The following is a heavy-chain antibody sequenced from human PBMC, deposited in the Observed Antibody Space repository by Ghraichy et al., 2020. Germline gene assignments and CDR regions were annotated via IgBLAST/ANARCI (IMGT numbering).Heavy chain of an antibody. CDR2: IYYSGST. CDR3: ARIFAVAGSLYYYYGMDV. J-gene: IGHJ6*02. Sequence: SETLSLTCTVSGGSISSSSYYWGWIRQPPGKGLEWIGSIYYSGSTYYNPSLKSRVTISVDTSKNQFSLKLSSVTAADTAVYYCARIFAVAGSLYYYYGMDVWGQGTTVTVSS. D-gene: IGHD6-19*01. CDR1: GGSISSSSYY. V-gene: IGHV4-39*01.